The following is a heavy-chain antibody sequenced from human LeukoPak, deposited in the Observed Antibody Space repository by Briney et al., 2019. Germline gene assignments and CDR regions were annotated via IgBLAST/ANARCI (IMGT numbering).Heavy chain of an antibody. D-gene: IGHD3-22*01. CDR3: AKHDSSSYY. J-gene: IGHJ4*02. Sequence: GGSLRLSCAASGFIFSSYGMHWVRQAPGKGLKWVAFIRSDGSDKNYADSVKGRFTISRDNSKNTLYLQMNSLRAEDTAVYYCAKHDSSSYYWGQGTLVTVSS. V-gene: IGHV3-30*02. CDR2: IRSDGSDK. CDR1: GFIFSSYG.